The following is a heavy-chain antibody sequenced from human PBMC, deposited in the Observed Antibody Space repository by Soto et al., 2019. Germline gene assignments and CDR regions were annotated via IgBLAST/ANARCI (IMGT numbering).Heavy chain of an antibody. V-gene: IGHV4-39*01. Sequence: SETLSLTCTVSGGSISSSSYYWGWIRQPPGKGLEWIGSIYYSGSTYYNPSLKSRVTISVDTSKNQFSLKLSSVTAADTAVYYCAXRGYYYDSSGYPYYFDYWGQGTLVTVSS. CDR2: IYYSGST. CDR3: AXRGYYYDSSGYPYYFDY. D-gene: IGHD3-22*01. CDR1: GGSISSSSYY. J-gene: IGHJ4*02.